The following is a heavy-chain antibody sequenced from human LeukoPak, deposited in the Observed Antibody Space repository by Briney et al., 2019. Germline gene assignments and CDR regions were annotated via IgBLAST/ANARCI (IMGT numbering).Heavy chain of an antibody. CDR3: ARDPGGTHAFDI. V-gene: IGHV1-46*01. CDR2: SNPSGGST. J-gene: IGHJ3*02. Sequence: ASVKVSCKASGYTFTSYYMHWVRQAPGQGLEWMGISNPSGGSTSYAQKFQGRVTMTRDTSTSTVYMELSSLRSEDTAVYYCARDPGGTHAFDIWGQGTMVTVSS. D-gene: IGHD4-23*01. CDR1: GYTFTSYY.